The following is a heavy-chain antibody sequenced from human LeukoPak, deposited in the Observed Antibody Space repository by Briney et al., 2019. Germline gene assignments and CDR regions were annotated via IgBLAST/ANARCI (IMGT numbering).Heavy chain of an antibody. D-gene: IGHD6-6*01. V-gene: IGHV3-30-3*01. CDR3: ARGRQQLVPIQH. J-gene: IGHJ1*01. Sequence: GGSLRLSCAASGFTFSSYAMHWVRQAPGKGLEWVAVISYDGSNKYYADSVKGRFTISRDNSKNTLYLQMNSLRAEDTAVYYCARGRQQLVPIQHWGQGTLVTVSS. CDR2: ISYDGSNK. CDR1: GFTFSSYA.